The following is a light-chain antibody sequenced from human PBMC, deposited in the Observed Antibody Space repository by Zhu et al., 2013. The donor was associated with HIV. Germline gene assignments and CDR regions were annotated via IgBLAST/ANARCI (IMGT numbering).Light chain of an antibody. Sequence: ERVMTQSPATLSVSPGERGTLSCRASQSVSSYLVWYQQKPGQPPRLLIYDASNRAAGVPARFSGSGSGTDFTLTISSLEPEDFAVYYCQQRSTWPLTFGPGTKVDIK. CDR2: DAS. CDR3: QQRSTWPLT. J-gene: IGKJ3*01. V-gene: IGKV3-11*01. CDR1: QSVSSY.